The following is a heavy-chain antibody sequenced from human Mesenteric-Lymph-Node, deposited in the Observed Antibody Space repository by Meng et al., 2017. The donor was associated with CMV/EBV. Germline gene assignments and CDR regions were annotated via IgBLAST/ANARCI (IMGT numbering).Heavy chain of an antibody. V-gene: IGHV1-3*01. J-gene: IGHJ4*02. CDR3: ARVISAPEGFDY. Sequence: CTASGYTFTRYAMPWVRQAPGQRLEWMGWINAGNGNTKYSQKFQGRVTITRDTSASTAYMELSSLRSEDTAVYYCARVISAPEGFDYWGQGTLVTVSS. CDR1: GYTFTRYA. D-gene: IGHD3-10*01. CDR2: INAGNGNT.